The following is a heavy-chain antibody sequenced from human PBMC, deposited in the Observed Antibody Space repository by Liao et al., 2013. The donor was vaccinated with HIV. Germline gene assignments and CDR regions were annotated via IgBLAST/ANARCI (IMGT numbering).Heavy chain of an antibody. V-gene: IGHV4-30-4*08. J-gene: IGHJ6*03. CDR3: ARAIEGGDYFFYYMDV. D-gene: IGHD2-2*01. Sequence: QVQLQETGPGLVKPSETLSLTCSVSGGSVSSGDYYWSWIRQPPGKGLEWIGYIYYSGSTYYNPSLKSRVTISVDTSKNQFSLKLSSVTAADTAVYYCARAIEGGDYFFYYMDVWGKGTTVTVSS. CDR2: IYYSGST. CDR1: GGSVSSGDYY.